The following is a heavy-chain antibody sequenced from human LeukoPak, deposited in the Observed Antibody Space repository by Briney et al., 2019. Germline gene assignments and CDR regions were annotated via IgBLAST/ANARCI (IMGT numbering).Heavy chain of an antibody. J-gene: IGHJ5*02. D-gene: IGHD6-13*01. Sequence: ASVKVSCKASGYTFTGYYMHWVRQAPGQGLEWMGWINPNSGGTNYAQKFQGRVTVTRDTSISTAYMELNRLRSDDTAVYYCATVISGTGWFDPWGQGTLVTVSS. CDR3: ATVISGTGWFDP. V-gene: IGHV1-2*02. CDR1: GYTFTGYY. CDR2: INPNSGGT.